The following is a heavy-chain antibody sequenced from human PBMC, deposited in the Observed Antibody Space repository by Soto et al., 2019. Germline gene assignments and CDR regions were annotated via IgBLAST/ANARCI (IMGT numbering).Heavy chain of an antibody. V-gene: IGHV1-3*01. J-gene: IGHJ4*02. CDR1: GYTFTNYA. CDR2: INAGNGNT. Sequence: ASVKVSCKASGYTFTNYAMHWVRQAPGQRLEWMGWINAGNGNTKYSQKFQDRVTITRDTSASTAYMELSSLTSEDTAVYYCARDSHVCDYWGQGSLVIGSS. CDR3: ARDSHVCDY.